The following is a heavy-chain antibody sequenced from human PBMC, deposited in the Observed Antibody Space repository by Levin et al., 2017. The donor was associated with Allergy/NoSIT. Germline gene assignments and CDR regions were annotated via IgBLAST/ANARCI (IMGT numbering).Heavy chain of an antibody. CDR1: GFTFRSYS. D-gene: IGHD2-15*01. CDR2: ITGSYNYI. Sequence: LSLPCAASGFTFRSYSMNWVRPTPAKGLEWVASITGSYNYIYYADSVEGRFTISRDNARNSLYLQMSSLRAEDTAVYYCARGNFEGDCSVGSCYSKPYYFDYWGQGALVTVSS. CDR3: ARGNFEGDCSVGSCYSKPYYFDY. V-gene: IGHV3-21*01. J-gene: IGHJ4*02.